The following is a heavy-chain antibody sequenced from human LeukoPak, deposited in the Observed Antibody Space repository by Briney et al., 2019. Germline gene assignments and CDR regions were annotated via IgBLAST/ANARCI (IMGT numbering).Heavy chain of an antibody. CDR3: AVQGRYCSGGSCYYFDY. J-gene: IGHJ4*02. CDR1: GGTFSSYA. V-gene: IGHV1-69*05. CDR2: IIPIFGTA. Sequence: ASVKVSCKASGGTFSSYAISWVRQAPGQGLEWMGGIIPIFGTANYAQKFQGRGTITTDESTSTAYMELSSLRSEDTAVYYCAVQGRYCSGGSCYYFDYWGQGTLVTVSS. D-gene: IGHD2-15*01.